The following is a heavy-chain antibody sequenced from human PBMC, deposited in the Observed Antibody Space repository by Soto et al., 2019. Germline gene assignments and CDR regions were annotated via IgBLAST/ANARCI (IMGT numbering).Heavy chain of an antibody. CDR3: AREDSGPRGMDV. D-gene: IGHD5-12*01. CDR2: IYYSGST. J-gene: IGHJ6*02. Sequence: KTAETLSLTCTVSGGSISSGGYYWVWIRQHPGKGLEWIGYIYYSGSTYYNPSLKSRVTISVDTSKNQFSLKLSSVTAADTAVYYCAREDSGPRGMDVWGQGTTVTVSS. CDR1: GGSISSGGYY. V-gene: IGHV4-31*03.